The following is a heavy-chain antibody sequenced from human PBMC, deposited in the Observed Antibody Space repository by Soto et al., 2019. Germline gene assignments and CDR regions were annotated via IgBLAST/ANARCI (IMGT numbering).Heavy chain of an antibody. J-gene: IGHJ6*02. D-gene: IGHD3-10*01. CDR2: VSTNGRST. Sequence: GGSLRLSCRASGLAFGNYAMNWVRQVPGRGLEWVAGVSTNGRSTYYADPVRGRFTISRDNSKITVYLQMNSLRAEDTAVYYCAKDRAFNYFYGMDVWGQGTTVTVSS. CDR3: AKDRAFNYFYGMDV. CDR1: GLAFGNYA. V-gene: IGHV3-23*01.